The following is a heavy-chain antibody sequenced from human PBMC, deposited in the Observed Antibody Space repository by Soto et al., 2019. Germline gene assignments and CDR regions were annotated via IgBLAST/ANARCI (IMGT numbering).Heavy chain of an antibody. Sequence: GGSLRLSCAASGFTFSSYAMSWVRQAPGRGLEWVSGFGSGDTTYYADSVKGRFTISRDNSKSTLYLQMNSLRAEDTAVYYCAKVLKAVAGTYDYWGQGTLVTVSS. V-gene: IGHV3-23*01. CDR1: GFTFSSYA. D-gene: IGHD6-19*01. CDR3: AKVLKAVAGTYDY. J-gene: IGHJ4*02. CDR2: FGSGDTT.